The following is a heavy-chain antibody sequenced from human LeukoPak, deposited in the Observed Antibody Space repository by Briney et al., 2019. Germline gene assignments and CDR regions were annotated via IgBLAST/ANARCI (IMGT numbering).Heavy chain of an antibody. V-gene: IGHV3-64*01. J-gene: IGHJ3*02. CDR3: ARSGASNYYDSSGYRSGPITAFDI. CDR2: ISSNVGST. CDR1: GFTFTSYT. Sequence: GGSLRLSCAASGFTFTSYTMHWVRHTPGEGLGYVLAISSNVGSTYYANSVKGRFTISRDNSKNTLYLQMGSLRAEDMAVYYCARSGASNYYDSSGYRSGPITAFDIWGQGTMVTVSS. D-gene: IGHD3-22*01.